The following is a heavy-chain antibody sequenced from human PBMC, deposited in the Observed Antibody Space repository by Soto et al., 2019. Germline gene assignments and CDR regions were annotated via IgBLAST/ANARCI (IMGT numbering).Heavy chain of an antibody. J-gene: IGHJ3*02. Sequence: GGSLRLSCAASGFTFSSYSMNWVRQAPGKGLEWVSYISSSSTIYYADSVKGRFTISRDNAKNSLYLQMNSLRAEDTAVYYCATNYYGSGSYPPDAFDIWGQGTMVTVSS. V-gene: IGHV3-48*01. CDR1: GFTFSSYS. D-gene: IGHD3-10*01. CDR3: ATNYYGSGSYPPDAFDI. CDR2: ISSSSTI.